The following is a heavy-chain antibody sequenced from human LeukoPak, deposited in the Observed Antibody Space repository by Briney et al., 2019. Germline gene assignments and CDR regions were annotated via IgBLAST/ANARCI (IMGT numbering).Heavy chain of an antibody. V-gene: IGHV1-8*01. CDR2: MNPNSGNT. Sequence: ASVKVSCKVSGYTLTELSMHWVRQATGQGLEWMGWMNPNSGNTGYAQKFQGRVTMTRNTSICTAYMELSSLRSEDTAVYYCATGTNYDFWSGYLFDYWGQGTLVTVSS. J-gene: IGHJ4*02. D-gene: IGHD3-3*01. CDR3: ATGTNYDFWSGYLFDY. CDR1: GYTLTELS.